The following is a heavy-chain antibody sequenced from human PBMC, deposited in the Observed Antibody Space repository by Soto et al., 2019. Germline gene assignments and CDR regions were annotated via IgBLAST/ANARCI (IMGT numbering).Heavy chain of an antibody. CDR3: ARDQNIGVSTVYYDVFDT. Sequence: VQLVASGGGLVQPAGTLRLSCLASGFTFSTSWITWVRQAPGKGLEWVANMKGDGSKEDYVDSVKGRFTISRDNAKNSLFLQMNSLRDEDTAIYYCARDQNIGVSTVYYDVFDTWGQGTMVTPSP. CDR2: MKGDGSKE. CDR1: GFTFSTSW. V-gene: IGHV3-7*01. D-gene: IGHD3-9*01. J-gene: IGHJ3*02.